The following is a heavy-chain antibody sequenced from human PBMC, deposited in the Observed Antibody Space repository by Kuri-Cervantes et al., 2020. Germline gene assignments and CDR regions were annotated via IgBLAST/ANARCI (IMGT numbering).Heavy chain of an antibody. V-gene: IGHV1-8*02. Sequence: ASVKVSCKASGGTFSSYAISWVRQATGQGLEWMGWMNPNSGNTGCAQKFQCRVTMTRNTSISTAYMELSSLRSEDTAVYYCARGLHRILYYAVGGDWFDPWGQGTLVTVSS. CDR3: ARGLHRILYYAVGGDWFDP. CDR1: GGTFSSYA. CDR2: MNPNSGNT. D-gene: IGHD2-8*01. J-gene: IGHJ5*02.